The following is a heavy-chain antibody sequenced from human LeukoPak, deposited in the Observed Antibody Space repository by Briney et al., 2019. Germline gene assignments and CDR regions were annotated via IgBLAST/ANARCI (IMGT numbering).Heavy chain of an antibody. J-gene: IGHJ4*02. D-gene: IGHD6-13*01. V-gene: IGHV3-30*02. Sequence: GGSLRLSCAASGFPYSNYGMHWVRQAPGKGLEWVAFMRSDGSGKYYADSVKGRFTISRDNPKNTLFLQMNSLRPEDTAVYYCAKDRYSSHSFALDHWGQGVLVIVSS. CDR3: AKDRYSSHSFALDH. CDR2: MRSDGSGK. CDR1: GFPYSNYG.